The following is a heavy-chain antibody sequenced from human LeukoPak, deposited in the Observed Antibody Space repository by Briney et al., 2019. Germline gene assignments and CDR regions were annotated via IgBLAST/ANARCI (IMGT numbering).Heavy chain of an antibody. J-gene: IGHJ5*02. V-gene: IGHV4-59*12. D-gene: IGHD2-2*01. CDR3: ARAYCSSTSCFEFDP. Sequence: SETLSLTCTVSGGSISGYYWSWIRQPPGKGLEWIGYIYYSGTTNYNPSLKSRVTISVDTSKNQFSLKLSSVTAADTAVYYCARAYCSSTSCFEFDPWGQGTLVTVSS. CDR1: GGSISGYY. CDR2: IYYSGTT.